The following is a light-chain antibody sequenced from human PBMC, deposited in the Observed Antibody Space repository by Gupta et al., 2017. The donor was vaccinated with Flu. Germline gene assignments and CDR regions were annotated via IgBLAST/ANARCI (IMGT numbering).Light chain of an antibody. CDR3: QQYNSYSRT. J-gene: IGKJ1*01. V-gene: IGKV1-5*03. Sequence: IQITQSPSTLSVSVADRVTITCRASQSISSWLAWYQQKPGKAPRLLIYKASSLESGVPSRFSGSGSGTEFTLTISSLQPDDFATYYCQQYNSYSRTFGQGTKVEIK. CDR1: QSISSW. CDR2: KAS.